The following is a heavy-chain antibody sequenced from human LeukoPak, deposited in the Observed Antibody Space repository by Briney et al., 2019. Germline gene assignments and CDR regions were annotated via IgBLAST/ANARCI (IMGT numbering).Heavy chain of an antibody. V-gene: IGHV1-18*01. CDR2: ISAYNGNT. J-gene: IGHJ3*02. CDR1: GYTFTSYG. Sequence: ASVKVSCKASGYTFTSYGISWVRQAPGQGLEWMGWISAYNGNTNYAQKLQGRVTMTRDTSTSTVYMELSSLRSEDTAVYYCARGSRSDAFDIWGQGTMVTVSS. CDR3: ARGSRSDAFDI.